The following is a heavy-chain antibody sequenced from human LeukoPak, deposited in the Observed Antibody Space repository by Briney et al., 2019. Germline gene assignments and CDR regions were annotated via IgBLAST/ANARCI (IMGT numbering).Heavy chain of an antibody. J-gene: IGHJ4*02. Sequence: PGGSLRLSCAAPGFTFSSYAMSWVRQALGKGLEWVSDIRGSDDGTYHADSVRGRFTISRDNSKNTLYLQMNSLRAEDTAVYYCAKVDRVTYFDYWGQGTLVTVSS. CDR1: GFTFSSYA. CDR3: AKVDRVTYFDY. CDR2: IRGSDDGT. D-gene: IGHD4-23*01. V-gene: IGHV3-23*01.